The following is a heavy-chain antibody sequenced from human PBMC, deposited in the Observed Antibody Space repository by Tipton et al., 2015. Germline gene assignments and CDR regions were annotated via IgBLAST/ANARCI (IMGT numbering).Heavy chain of an antibody. CDR1: GGSISSSDYY. D-gene: IGHD3-9*01. J-gene: IGHJ4*02. CDR3: ACQDYDSLTRDYQTVDY. V-gene: IGHV4-39*01. CDR2: IYYSGST. Sequence: VSGGSISSSDYYWVWLRQPPGMGLECIGTIYYSGSTYYNPSLKSRVTISVDTSKNQFSLRLNSVTAADTAVYYCACQDYDSLTRDYQTVDYWGQGTLVTVSS.